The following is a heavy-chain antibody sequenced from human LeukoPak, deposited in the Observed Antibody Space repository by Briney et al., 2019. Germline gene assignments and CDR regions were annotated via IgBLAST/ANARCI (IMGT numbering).Heavy chain of an antibody. CDR3: GKDGGQYSSGPEFDP. J-gene: IGHJ5*02. Sequence: AGGSLRLSCAASGFTFSSYEMNWVRQAPGRGLEWLSAISGGGERTFYADSVKGRFTISRDNSKNMVYLQMNSLRADDTAIYYCGKDGGQYSSGPEFDPRGQGALVTVSS. CDR1: GFTFSSYE. CDR2: ISGGGERT. V-gene: IGHV3-23*01. D-gene: IGHD6-19*01.